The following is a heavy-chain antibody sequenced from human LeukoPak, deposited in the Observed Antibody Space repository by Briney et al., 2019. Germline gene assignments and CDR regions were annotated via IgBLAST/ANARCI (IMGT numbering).Heavy chain of an antibody. CDR2: IYPSDSDT. Sequence: GESLNISCKSSGYSFTTYLICWVRQMPGKVLEWMWIIYPSDSDTRYSPSFQVQVTTSADKSISTAYLQWCSLKASDTAMYYCATTTVTTGSPFDYWGQGTLVTVSS. D-gene: IGHD4-11*01. J-gene: IGHJ4*02. V-gene: IGHV5-51*01. CDR1: GYSFTTYL. CDR3: ATTTVTTGSPFDY.